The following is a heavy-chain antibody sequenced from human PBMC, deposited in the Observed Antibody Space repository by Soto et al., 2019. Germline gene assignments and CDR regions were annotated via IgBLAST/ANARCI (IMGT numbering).Heavy chain of an antibody. V-gene: IGHV4-4*02. J-gene: IGHJ4*02. CDR3: AKASYGLGYFDY. D-gene: IGHD4-17*01. Sequence: QVQLQESGPRLVKPSETLSLTCTVSGDSLSTSFWWTWVRQYPGKGLEWIGQIYHVGSTNYNPALKSRFTISVDKSKNQFSLKLTSVNAADTAVYYCAKASYGLGYFDYWGQGALVAVSS. CDR1: GDSLSTSFW. CDR2: IYHVGST.